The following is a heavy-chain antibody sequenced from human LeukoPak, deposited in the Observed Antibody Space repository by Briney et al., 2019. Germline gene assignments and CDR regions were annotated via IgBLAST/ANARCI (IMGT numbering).Heavy chain of an antibody. J-gene: IGHJ4*02. Sequence: GRSLRLSCAASGFTFSSYGMHWVRQAPGKGLEWVAVIWYDGSNKYYADSVKGRFTISRDNSKNTLYLQMNSLRAEDTAVYYCARSSIGYAPYYFDYWGQGTLVTVSS. CDR2: IWYDGSNK. V-gene: IGHV3-33*01. CDR1: GFTFSSYG. CDR3: ARSSIGYAPYYFDY. D-gene: IGHD2-2*01.